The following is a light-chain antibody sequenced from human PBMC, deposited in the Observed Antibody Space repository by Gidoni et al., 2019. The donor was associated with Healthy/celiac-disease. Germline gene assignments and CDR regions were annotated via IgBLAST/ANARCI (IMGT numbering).Light chain of an antibody. J-gene: IGLJ1*01. CDR3: QSYDSSLSGSRV. Sequence: QSVLTQPPSVSGAPGQRVPISCTGSSSNSGAGYDVHWYQQLPGTAPKLLIYGNSNRPSGVPDRFSGSKSGTSASLAITGLQAEDEADYYCQSYDSSLSGSRVFGTGTKVTVL. CDR1: SSNSGAGYD. V-gene: IGLV1-40*01. CDR2: GNS.